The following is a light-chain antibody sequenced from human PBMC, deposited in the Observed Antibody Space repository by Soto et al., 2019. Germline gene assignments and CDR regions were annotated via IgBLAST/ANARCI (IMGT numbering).Light chain of an antibody. J-gene: IGKJ4*01. CDR2: GAS. CDR3: QQYGSSVT. CDR1: QSVSNNY. Sequence: EIVLTQSPGTLSLSPGERATLSCRASQSVSNNYLAWYQQKPGQAPRLLVYGASSRSTGIPDRFSGSGSGTDFTLTISRLEPEDFAVYYCQQYGSSVTFGEGTKVEIK. V-gene: IGKV3-20*01.